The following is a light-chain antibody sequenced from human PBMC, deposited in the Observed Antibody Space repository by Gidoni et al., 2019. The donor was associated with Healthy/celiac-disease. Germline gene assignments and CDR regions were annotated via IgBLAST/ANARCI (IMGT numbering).Light chain of an antibody. CDR1: QSVSSN. Sequence: EIVMPQSPSTLSVSPGERATLSCRASQSVSSNLAWYQQKPGQAPRLRIYGASTRATGIPARFSGSGSGTEFTLTISSLQSEDFAVYYCQQYNNWPQLTFGGGTKVEIK. CDR3: QQYNNWPQLT. CDR2: GAS. J-gene: IGKJ4*01. V-gene: IGKV3-15*01.